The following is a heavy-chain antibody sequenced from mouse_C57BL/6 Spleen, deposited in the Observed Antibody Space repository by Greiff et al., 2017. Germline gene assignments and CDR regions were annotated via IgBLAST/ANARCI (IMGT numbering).Heavy chain of an antibody. CDR1: GYTFTSYW. CDR3: ARLSQLGRHLDY. Sequence: QVQLQQPGAELVRPGSSVKLSCKASGYTFTSYWMHWVKQRPIQGLEWIGNIDPSDSETHYNQKFKDKATLTVDKSSSTAYMQLSSLTSEDSAVYYCARLSQLGRHLDYWGQGTTLTVSS. V-gene: IGHV1-52*01. CDR2: IDPSDSET. D-gene: IGHD4-1*02. J-gene: IGHJ2*01.